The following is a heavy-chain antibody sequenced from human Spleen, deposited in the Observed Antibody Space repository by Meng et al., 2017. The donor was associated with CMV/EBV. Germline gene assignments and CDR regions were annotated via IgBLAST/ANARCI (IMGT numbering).Heavy chain of an antibody. CDR2: IYSGGDT. D-gene: IGHD3-3*01. J-gene: IGHJ6*02. V-gene: IGHV3-53*05. CDR1: GFTVSSNY. CDR3: ARDLAFQFGGGMDV. Sequence: GESLKISCAASGFTVSSNYMSWVRQAPGKGLEWVSVIYSGGDTYYADSVKGRFTISRDNSKNTLYLQMNSLRAEDTAVYYCARDLAFQFGGGMDVWGQGTTVTVSS.